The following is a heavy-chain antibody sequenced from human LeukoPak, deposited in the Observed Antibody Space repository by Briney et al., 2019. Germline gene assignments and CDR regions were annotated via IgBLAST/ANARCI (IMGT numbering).Heavy chain of an antibody. D-gene: IGHD2-15*01. V-gene: IGHV1-2*02. CDR1: GYTFTGSY. J-gene: IGHJ4*02. CDR2: INPNSGGT. CDR3: ARVRGSGNFDY. Sequence: GASVKVSCKASGYTFTGSYLHWVRQAPGQGLEWMGWINPNSGGTNYAQKFQGRVTMTRDTSISTAYMELSRLRSDDTAVYYCARVRGSGNFDYWGQGTLVAVSS.